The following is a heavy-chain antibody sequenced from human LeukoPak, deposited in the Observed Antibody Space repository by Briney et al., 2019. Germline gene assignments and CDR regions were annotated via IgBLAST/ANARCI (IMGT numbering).Heavy chain of an antibody. CDR3: ASSGSYRFDY. V-gene: IGHV3-48*02. CDR2: ITASGIAM. J-gene: IGHJ4*02. D-gene: IGHD1-26*01. Sequence: PGGSLRLSCAASGFTVSSYSMNWVRQAPGKGLEWVSHITASGIAMFYADSVKGRFTISRDNAKNSLYLQMNSLRDEDTAVYYCASSGSYRFDYWGQGTLVTVSS. CDR1: GFTVSSYS.